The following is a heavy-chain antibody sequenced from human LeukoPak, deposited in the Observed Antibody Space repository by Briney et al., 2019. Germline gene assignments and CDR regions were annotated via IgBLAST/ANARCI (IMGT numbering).Heavy chain of an antibody. CDR1: GLSFSSYG. CDR3: ARDEIVATTKANYYYYMDV. D-gene: IGHD5-12*01. Sequence: GGSLRLSCAASGLSFSSYGMHWVRQAPGKGLEWVAFIQYDGSNKYYADSVKGRFTISRDNAKNSLYLQMNSLRAEDTAVYYCARDEIVATTKANYYYYMDVWGKGTTVTISS. CDR2: IQYDGSNK. V-gene: IGHV3-30*12. J-gene: IGHJ6*03.